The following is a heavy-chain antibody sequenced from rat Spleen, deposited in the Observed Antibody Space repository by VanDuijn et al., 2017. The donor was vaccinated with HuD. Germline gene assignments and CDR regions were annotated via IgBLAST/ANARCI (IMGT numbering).Heavy chain of an antibody. J-gene: IGHJ2*01. CDR2: IWGDGST. D-gene: IGHD1-11*01. CDR1: GLSLTSNS. V-gene: IGHV2-1*01. Sequence: QVQLKESGPGLVQPSETLSLSCTVSGLSLTSNSVSWIRQPPGKGLEWMGGIWGDGSTNYNSALKSRLSISRDTSKSQVFLKMNNLQTEDTAIYYCTRAWGGYSRDYFDYWGQGVMVTVSS. CDR3: TRAWGGYSRDYFDY.